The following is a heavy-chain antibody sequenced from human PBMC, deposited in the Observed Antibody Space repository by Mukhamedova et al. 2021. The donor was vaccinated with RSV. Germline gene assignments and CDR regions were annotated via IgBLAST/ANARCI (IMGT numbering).Heavy chain of an antibody. CDR3: ARRYSSSSPIDY. V-gene: IGHV1-69*01. D-gene: IGHD6-6*01. Sequence: QWYQRRVTITADESTSTAYMELSCLRSEDTAVYYCARRYSSSSPIDYWGQGTLVTVSS. J-gene: IGHJ4*02.